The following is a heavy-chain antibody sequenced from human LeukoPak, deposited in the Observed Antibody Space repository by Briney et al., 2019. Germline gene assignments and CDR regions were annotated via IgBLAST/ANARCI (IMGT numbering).Heavy chain of an antibody. Sequence: SETLSLXCAVSGYSISSGYYWGWIPQPPGKGLEWIGSIYHSGSTYYNPSLKSRVTISVDTSKNQFSLKLSSVTAADTAVYYCARKPNAPYYYYYMDVWGKGTTVTVSS. J-gene: IGHJ6*03. V-gene: IGHV4-38-2*01. CDR3: ARKPNAPYYYYYMDV. CDR1: GYSISSGYY. D-gene: IGHD1-14*01. CDR2: IYHSGST.